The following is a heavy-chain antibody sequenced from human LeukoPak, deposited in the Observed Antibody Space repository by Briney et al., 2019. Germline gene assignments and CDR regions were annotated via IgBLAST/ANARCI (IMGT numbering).Heavy chain of an antibody. CDR3: ARAEGDYYDSSGYYYARLNY. CDR1: GGTFSSYA. CDR2: IIPIFGTA. Sequence: SVKVSCKASGGTFSSYAISWVRQAPGQGLEWMGGIIPIFGTANYAQKFQGRVTITADESTSTAYMELSSLRSEDTAVYYCARAEGDYYDSSGYYYARLNYWGQGTLVTVSS. J-gene: IGHJ4*02. V-gene: IGHV1-69*13. D-gene: IGHD3-22*01.